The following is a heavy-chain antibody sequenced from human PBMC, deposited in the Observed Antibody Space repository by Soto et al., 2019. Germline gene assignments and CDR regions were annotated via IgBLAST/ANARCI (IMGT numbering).Heavy chain of an antibody. V-gene: IGHV4-61*08. CDR3: ARDTKLNYDFWSGYYKDYYYYGMDV. Sequence: PSETLSLTCTASGVSISSGGYYWSWVRQHPGKGLEWIGYIYYSGSTNYNPSLKSRVTISVDTSKNQFSLKLSSVTAADTAVYYCARDTKLNYDFWSGYYKDYYYYGMDVWGQGTTVTVSS. D-gene: IGHD3-3*01. J-gene: IGHJ6*02. CDR1: GVSISSGGYY. CDR2: IYYSGST.